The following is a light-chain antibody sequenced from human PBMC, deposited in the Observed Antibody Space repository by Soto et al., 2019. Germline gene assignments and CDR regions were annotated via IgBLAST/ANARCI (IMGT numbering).Light chain of an antibody. CDR1: QSVYINS. V-gene: IGKV3-20*01. CDR3: QQYGDSHFT. Sequence: EVVLTKSPGTLSLSPGESATLSCRASQSVYINSLAWYQHKRGRAPRLLIYGASTRATAVPDRFTGSGSGTDFALTISSLEPEDAAVYDCQQYGDSHFTFGPGTNLDIK. J-gene: IGKJ2*01. CDR2: GAS.